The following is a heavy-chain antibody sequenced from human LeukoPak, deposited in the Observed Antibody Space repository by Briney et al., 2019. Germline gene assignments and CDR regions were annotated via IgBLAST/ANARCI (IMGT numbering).Heavy chain of an antibody. CDR2: IYYSGST. D-gene: IGHD6-13*01. CDR3: ARVFQQQQLDY. J-gene: IGHJ4*02. V-gene: IGHV4-39*07. Sequence: PSETLSLTCTVSGGSISSSSYYWGWIRQPPGKGLEWIGSIYYSGSTYYNPSLKSRVTISVDTSKNQFSLKLSSVTAADTAVYYCARVFQQQQLDYWGQGTLVTVSS. CDR1: GGSISSSSYY.